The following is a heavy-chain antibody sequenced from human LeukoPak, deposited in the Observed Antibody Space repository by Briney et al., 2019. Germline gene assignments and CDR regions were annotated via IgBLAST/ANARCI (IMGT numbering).Heavy chain of an antibody. CDR1: GFTFDDYA. Sequence: GGSLRLSCAASGFTFDDYAMHWVRQAPGKGLEWVSGISWNSGSIGYADSVKGRFTISRDNAKNSLYLQMNSLRAEDTALYYCAKDSGPYYYGSGTYNWLDPWGQGTLVTVSS. J-gene: IGHJ5*02. CDR3: AKDSGPYYYGSGTYNWLDP. CDR2: ISWNSGSI. V-gene: IGHV3-9*01. D-gene: IGHD3-10*01.